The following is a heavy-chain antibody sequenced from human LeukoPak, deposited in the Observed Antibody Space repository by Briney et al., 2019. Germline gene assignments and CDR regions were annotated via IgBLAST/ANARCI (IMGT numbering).Heavy chain of an antibody. Sequence: ASVKVSCKASGYTFTSCGISWVRQAPGQGLEWMGWITAYSGNRNYAQKLQGRVTMTTDTSTSTAYMELRSLRSDDTAVYYCARDHGSRNWNYPLDYYYGMDVWGQGTTVTVSS. D-gene: IGHD1-7*01. CDR2: ITAYSGNR. CDR1: GYTFTSCG. CDR3: ARDHGSRNWNYPLDYYYGMDV. V-gene: IGHV1-18*01. J-gene: IGHJ6*02.